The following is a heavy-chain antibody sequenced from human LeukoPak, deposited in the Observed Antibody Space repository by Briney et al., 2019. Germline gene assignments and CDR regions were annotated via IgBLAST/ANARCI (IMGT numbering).Heavy chain of an antibody. D-gene: IGHD3-22*01. Sequence: GASVKVSCKASGYSFSDYTMNWVRQAPGQGLEWMGIINPSGGSTSYAQKFQGRVTMTRDMSTSTVYMELSSLRSEDTAVYYCARLYYYDSSGYHTDAFDIWGQGTMVTVSS. CDR2: INPSGGST. V-gene: IGHV1-46*01. CDR1: GYSFSDYT. CDR3: ARLYYYDSSGYHTDAFDI. J-gene: IGHJ3*02.